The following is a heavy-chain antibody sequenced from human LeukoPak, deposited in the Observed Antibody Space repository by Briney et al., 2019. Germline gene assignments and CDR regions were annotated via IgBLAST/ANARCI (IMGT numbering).Heavy chain of an antibody. CDR3: AKVGYYDSSGPEYFQH. D-gene: IGHD3-22*01. CDR2: ISGSGGST. J-gene: IGHJ1*01. CDR1: GFTFSSYA. Sequence: GGSLRLPCAASGFTFSSYAMSWVRQAPGKGLEWVSAISGSGGSTYYADSVKGRFTISRDNSKNTLYLHMNSLRAEDTAVYYCAKVGYYDSSGPEYFQHWGQGTLVTVSS. V-gene: IGHV3-23*01.